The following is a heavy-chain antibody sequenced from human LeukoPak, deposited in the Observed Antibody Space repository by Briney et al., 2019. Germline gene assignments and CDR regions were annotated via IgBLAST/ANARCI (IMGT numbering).Heavy chain of an antibody. V-gene: IGHV4-4*07. CDR1: GGSISSYY. D-gene: IGHD3-22*01. CDR2: IYTSGST. Sequence: SETLSLTCTVSGGSISSYYWSWIRQPPGKGLEWIGRIYTSGSTMYSPSLKSRVTMSVDTSKNQFSLKLSSVTAADTAVYYCARGSPQSGYYSQFDFWGQGTLVTVSS. J-gene: IGHJ4*02. CDR3: ARGSPQSGYYSQFDF.